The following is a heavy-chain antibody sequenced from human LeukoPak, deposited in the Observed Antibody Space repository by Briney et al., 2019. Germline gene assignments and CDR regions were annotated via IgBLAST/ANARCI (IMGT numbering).Heavy chain of an antibody. CDR2: IRSKAYGGTT. D-gene: IGHD3-22*01. J-gene: IGHJ4*02. Sequence: GGSLRLSCTASGFTFGDYAMSWVRQAPGKGLEWVGFIRSKAYGGTTEYAASVKGRFTISRDDSKSIAYLQMNSLKTEDTAVYYCAYDSSGQNVRGYWGQGTLVTVSS. CDR1: GFTFGDYA. CDR3: AYDSSGQNVRGY. V-gene: IGHV3-49*04.